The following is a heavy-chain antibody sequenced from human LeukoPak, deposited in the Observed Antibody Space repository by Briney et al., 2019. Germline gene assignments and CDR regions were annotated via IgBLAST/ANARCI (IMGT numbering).Heavy chain of an antibody. CDR2: IIPILGIA. CDR1: GGTFSSYA. V-gene: IGHV1-69*04. Sequence: SVKVSCKASGGTFSSYAISWVRQAPGQGLEWMGRIIPILGIANYAQKFQGRVTITADKSTSTAYMELSSLRSEDTAVYYCARDQVAATGRIDYWGQGTLVTVSS. CDR3: ARDQVAATGRIDY. J-gene: IGHJ4*02. D-gene: IGHD6-13*01.